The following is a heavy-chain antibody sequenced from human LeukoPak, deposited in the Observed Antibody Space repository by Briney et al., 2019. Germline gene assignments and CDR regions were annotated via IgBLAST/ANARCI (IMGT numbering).Heavy chain of an antibody. J-gene: IGHJ4*02. CDR1: GFTFSSYA. CDR2: ISGSGGST. V-gene: IGHV3-23*01. D-gene: IGHD3-9*01. Sequence: HPGGSLRLSCAASGFTFSSYAMSWVRQAPGKGLEWVSAISGSGGSTYYADSVKGRFTISRDNSKNTLYLQMNSLRAEDTAVYYCAKDGGTDYDILTGYLYWGQGTLVTVSS. CDR3: AKDGGTDYDILTGYLY.